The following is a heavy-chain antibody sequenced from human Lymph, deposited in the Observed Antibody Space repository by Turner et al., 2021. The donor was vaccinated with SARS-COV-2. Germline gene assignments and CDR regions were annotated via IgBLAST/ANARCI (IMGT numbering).Heavy chain of an antibody. D-gene: IGHD4-17*01. V-gene: IGHV3-21*01. CDR2: ISSSSSYI. J-gene: IGHJ4*02. CDR3: ASDIPTTADYFDY. CDR1: GVTFSTYS. Sequence: EVQLVESGGGLVKPGGSLRLSCAASGVTFSTYSMNWVRQAPGKGLEWISSISSSSSYIYYADSVKCRFTISRDDAKNSLYLQMNSLRAEDTAVYYCASDIPTTADYFDYCGQGTLVTVSS.